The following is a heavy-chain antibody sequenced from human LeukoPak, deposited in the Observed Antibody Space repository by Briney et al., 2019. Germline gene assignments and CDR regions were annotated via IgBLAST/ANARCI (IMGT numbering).Heavy chain of an antibody. CDR2: IKQDGSEK. D-gene: IGHD6-19*01. CDR3: ARDDYNSGWD. CDR1: GFIFSTYW. V-gene: IGHV3-7*03. J-gene: IGHJ4*02. Sequence: GGSLRLSCAASGFIFSTYWMSWVRQAPGKGLERVANIKQDGSEKYYVDSVKGRCTISRDNAKNSLYLQMNSLRADDTAVYYCARDDYNSGWDWGQGTLVTVSS.